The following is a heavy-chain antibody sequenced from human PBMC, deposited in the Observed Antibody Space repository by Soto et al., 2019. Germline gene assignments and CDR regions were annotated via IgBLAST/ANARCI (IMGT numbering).Heavy chain of an antibody. Sequence: QVQLVQSGAEVKKPGSSVNVSCKASGGTFSSYAISWVRHAPGQGLEWMGGIIPIFSTANYAQKFQGRVTITADESTSTAYMELSSLRSEDTAVYYCAREIAAAAFDYWGQGTLVTVSS. J-gene: IGHJ4*02. CDR3: AREIAAAAFDY. CDR1: GGTFSSYA. V-gene: IGHV1-69*01. CDR2: IIPIFSTA. D-gene: IGHD6-13*01.